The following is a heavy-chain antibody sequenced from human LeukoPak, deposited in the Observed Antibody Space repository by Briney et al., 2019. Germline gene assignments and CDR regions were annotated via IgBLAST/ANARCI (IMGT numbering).Heavy chain of an antibody. CDR3: AHKLVNFDY. CDR1: GFSLSTSGVG. D-gene: IGHD6-13*01. V-gene: IGHV2-5*01. CDR2: IYWNDDN. Sequence: SGPTLVNPTQTLTLTCTFSGFSLSTSGVGVGWIRQPPGKALEWLALIYWNDDNLYSPSLKSRLTITRDTSKNQVVLTMTNVDPVDTATYYCAHKLVNFDYWGQGTLVTVSS. J-gene: IGHJ4*02.